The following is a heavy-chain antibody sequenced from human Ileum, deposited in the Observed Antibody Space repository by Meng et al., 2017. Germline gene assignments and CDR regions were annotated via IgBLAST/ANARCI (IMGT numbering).Heavy chain of an antibody. J-gene: IGHJ4*02. D-gene: IGHD2-2*01. V-gene: IGHV3-74*01. CDR3: GPESTGDD. CDR1: VFGIGSVR. CDR2: INHDGRGT. Sequence: VQLASPLGASGLPGGSTIPSCVASVFGIGSVRMLWVRPGTGKGLVWVSRINHDGRGTHYADAVKGRFTISRDNAKNTLFLQINVMSAEDTGVYYCGPESTGDDWGQGTLVTVSS.